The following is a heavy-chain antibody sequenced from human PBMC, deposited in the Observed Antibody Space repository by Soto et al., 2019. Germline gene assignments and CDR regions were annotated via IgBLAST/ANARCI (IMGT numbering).Heavy chain of an antibody. Sequence: SETLSLTCTVSGGSISSGGYYWSWIRQHPGKGLEWIGYIYYSGSTYYNPSLKSRVTISVDTSKNQFSLKLSSVTAADTAVYYCARDLPSRGPGWFDPWGQGTLVTVSS. CDR1: GGSISSGGYY. V-gene: IGHV4-31*03. CDR3: ARDLPSRGPGWFDP. CDR2: IYYSGST. J-gene: IGHJ5*02.